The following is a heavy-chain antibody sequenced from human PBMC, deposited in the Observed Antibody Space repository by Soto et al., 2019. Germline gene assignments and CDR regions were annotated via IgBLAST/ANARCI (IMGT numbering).Heavy chain of an antibody. CDR2: IWHNGNTK. V-gene: IGHV3-33*01. CDR1: GFAFSNFG. Sequence: QVQVVESGGGVVQPGRSLRLSCVGSGFAFSNFGMHWVRQAPGKGLEWVAVIWHNGNTKDYADYAKGRFTISRDNSKNVLYLEMNSRRGEDTAVYYCGRDPGQDEAMDYWGQGTLVTVSS. CDR3: GRDPGQDEAMDY. J-gene: IGHJ4*02.